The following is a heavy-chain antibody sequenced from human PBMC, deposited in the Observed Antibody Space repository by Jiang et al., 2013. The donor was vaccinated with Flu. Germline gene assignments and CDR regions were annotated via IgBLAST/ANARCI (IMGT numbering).Heavy chain of an antibody. CDR3: AISVGATMGAFDI. Sequence: GWVRQMPGKGLEWMGIIYPGDSDTRYSPSFQGQVTISADKSISTAYLQWSSLKASDTAMYYCAISVGATMGAFDIWGQGTMVTVSS. J-gene: IGHJ3*02. CDR2: IYPGDSDT. V-gene: IGHV5-51*01. D-gene: IGHD1-26*01.